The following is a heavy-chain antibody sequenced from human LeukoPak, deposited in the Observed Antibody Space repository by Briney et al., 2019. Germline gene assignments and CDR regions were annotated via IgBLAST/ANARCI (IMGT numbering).Heavy chain of an antibody. CDR3: ARDLAGPVVPAAIFDP. J-gene: IGHJ5*02. Sequence: GASVKVSCKASGYTFTSYDINWVRQATGQGLEWMGWMNPNSGNTGYAQKFQGRVTMTRNTSISTAYMELSSLRSDDTAVYYCARDLAGPVVPAAIFDPWGQGTLVTVSS. D-gene: IGHD2-2*01. CDR2: MNPNSGNT. V-gene: IGHV1-8*01. CDR1: GYTFTSYD.